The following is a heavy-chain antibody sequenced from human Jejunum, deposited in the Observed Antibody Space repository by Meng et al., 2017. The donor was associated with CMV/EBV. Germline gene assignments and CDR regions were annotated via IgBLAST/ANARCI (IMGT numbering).Heavy chain of an antibody. Sequence: SCEDSGLTFADYGMHWVRQAPGKGLEWVAGINWNSGSIGYADSVKGRFTISRDNAKNSLHLQMNSLRAEDTALYFCTKYSRGAFDIWGQGTMVTVSS. V-gene: IGHV3-9*01. CDR2: INWNSGSI. CDR3: TKYSRGAFDI. J-gene: IGHJ3*02. CDR1: GLTFADYG. D-gene: IGHD3-16*01.